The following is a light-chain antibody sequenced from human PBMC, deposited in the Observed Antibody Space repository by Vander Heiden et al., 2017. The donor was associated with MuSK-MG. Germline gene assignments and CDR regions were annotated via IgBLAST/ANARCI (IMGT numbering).Light chain of an antibody. J-gene: IGKJ4*01. Sequence: IVITPSPATLSVPPGEGATLSCTASQSVSRMFACHQQQPSQAPRLLINAAPTRATGIPARFSGSGCGREFTLTISSLQSEDFAVNYCQQQNNRLPLTFGGGTKVEIK. V-gene: IGKV3-15*01. CDR2: AAP. CDR1: QSVSRM. CDR3: QQQNNRLPLT.